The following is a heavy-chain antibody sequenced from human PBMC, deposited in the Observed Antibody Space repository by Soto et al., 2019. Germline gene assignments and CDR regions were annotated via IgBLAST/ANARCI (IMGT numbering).Heavy chain of an antibody. J-gene: IGHJ4*02. CDR1: GESIKDYY. Sequence: SETLSLTCGVSGESIKDYYWSWVRQPPGKGLEWIGYIYYSGTPNYNPSLKSRVTISLDTSKNQVSLKLTSVTAADTAVYYCAADRYRSSWYFFWGQGTLVTVSS. CDR3: AADRYRSSWYFF. CDR2: IYYSGTP. D-gene: IGHD6-13*01. V-gene: IGHV4-59*01.